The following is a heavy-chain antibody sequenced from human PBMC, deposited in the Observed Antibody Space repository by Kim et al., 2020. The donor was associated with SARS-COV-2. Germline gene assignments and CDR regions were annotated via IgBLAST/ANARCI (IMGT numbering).Heavy chain of an antibody. Sequence: YSPAFQGQVTISADKSISTAYLQWSSLKASDTAMYYCARSYSYGPPGEYWGQGTLVTVSS. CDR3: ARSYSYGPPGEY. D-gene: IGHD5-18*01. J-gene: IGHJ4*02. V-gene: IGHV5-51*01.